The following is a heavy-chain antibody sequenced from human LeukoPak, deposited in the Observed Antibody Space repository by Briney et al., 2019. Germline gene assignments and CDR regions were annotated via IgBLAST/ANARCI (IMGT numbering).Heavy chain of an antibody. CDR2: ISYDGSNK. Sequence: GGSLRLSCAASGFTFSSYGMHWVRQAPGKGLEWVAVISYDGSNKYYADSVKGRFTIPRDSSKNTLYLQMNSLRAEDTAVYYCARANRHGNYFDYWGQGTLVTVFS. CDR3: ARANRHGNYFDY. J-gene: IGHJ4*02. D-gene: IGHD2-8*01. CDR1: GFTFSSYG. V-gene: IGHV3-30*03.